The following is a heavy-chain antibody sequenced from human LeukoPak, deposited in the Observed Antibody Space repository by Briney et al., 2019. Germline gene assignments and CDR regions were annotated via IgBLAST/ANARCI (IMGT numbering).Heavy chain of an antibody. J-gene: IGHJ4*02. Sequence: SQNLSLTCAISGDSVSSNSAAWNWIRQSPSRGLEWLGRTYYRSKWYSDYAVSVKSRIAINPDTSKNQFSLQLNSVTHEDTAVYYCATGWALEYWGQGTLVTVSS. CDR3: ATGWALEY. CDR1: GDSVSSNSAA. D-gene: IGHD1-14*01. CDR2: TYYRSKWYS. V-gene: IGHV6-1*01.